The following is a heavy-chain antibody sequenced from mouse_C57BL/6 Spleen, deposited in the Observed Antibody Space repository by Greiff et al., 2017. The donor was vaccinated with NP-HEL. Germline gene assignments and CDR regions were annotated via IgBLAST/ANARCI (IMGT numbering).Heavy chain of an antibody. V-gene: IGHV1-66*01. Sequence: QVQLQQSGPELVKPGASVKISCKASGYSFTSYYIHWVKQRPGQGLEWIGWIYPGSGNTKYNEKFKGKATLTADTSSSTAYMQLSSLTSEDSAVYYCARLGGYYLDYWGQGTTLTVSS. D-gene: IGHD4-1*01. CDR3: ARLGGYYLDY. CDR1: GYSFTSYY. J-gene: IGHJ2*01. CDR2: IYPGSGNT.